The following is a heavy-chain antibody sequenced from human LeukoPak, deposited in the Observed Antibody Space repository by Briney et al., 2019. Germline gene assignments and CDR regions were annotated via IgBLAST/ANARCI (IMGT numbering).Heavy chain of an antibody. CDR1: GYTFTDYY. Sequence: ASVEVSCKVSGYTFTDYYMHWVQQAPGKGLEWMGLVDPEDGETIYAEKFQGRVTITADTSTDTAYMELSSLRSEDTAVYYCATNHDYFGFPPFDYWGQGTLVTVSS. D-gene: IGHD2/OR15-2a*01. CDR3: ATNHDYFGFPPFDY. CDR2: VDPEDGET. V-gene: IGHV1-69-2*01. J-gene: IGHJ4*02.